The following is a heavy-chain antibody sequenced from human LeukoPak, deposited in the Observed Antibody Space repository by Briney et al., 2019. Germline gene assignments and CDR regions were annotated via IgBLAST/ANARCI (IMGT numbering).Heavy chain of an antibody. Sequence: VASVKVSCKASGYTFTGYYMHWVRQAPGQGLEWMGWINPNSGGTNYAQKFQGRVTMTRDTSISTAYMELSRLRSDDTAAYYCARGAGYYDSSGYPSYFDYWGQGTLVTVSS. CDR2: INPNSGGT. CDR3: ARGAGYYDSSGYPSYFDY. D-gene: IGHD3-22*01. V-gene: IGHV1-2*02. CDR1: GYTFTGYY. J-gene: IGHJ4*02.